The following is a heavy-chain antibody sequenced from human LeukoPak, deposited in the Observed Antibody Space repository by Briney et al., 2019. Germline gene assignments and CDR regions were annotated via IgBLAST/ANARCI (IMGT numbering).Heavy chain of an antibody. V-gene: IGHV4-39*01. CDR1: GGSITSSSYY. CDR2: VYYSGST. CDR3: ARLRDSAGAFDI. J-gene: IGHJ3*02. Sequence: SETLSLTCTVSGGSITSSSYYWAWIRQPPGKELQWIGSVYYSGSTYYNPSLRSRVTMSADTSKNQFSLKLSSVTAADTAVYYCARLRDSAGAFDIWGQGTMVTVA. D-gene: IGHD5-24*01.